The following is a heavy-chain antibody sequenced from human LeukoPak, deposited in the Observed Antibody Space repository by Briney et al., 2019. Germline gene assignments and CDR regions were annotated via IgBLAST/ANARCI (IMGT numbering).Heavy chain of an antibody. CDR2: ISYDGSNK. Sequence: PGRSLRLSCAASGFTFSSYGMHWVRQAPGKGLEWVAVISYDGSNKYYADSVKGRFTISRDNSKNTLYLQMNSLRAEDTGVYYCAKEGLELPDYYYGMDVWGQGTTVTVSS. CDR3: AKEGLELPDYYYGMDV. CDR1: GFTFSSYG. D-gene: IGHD1-7*01. V-gene: IGHV3-30*18. J-gene: IGHJ6*02.